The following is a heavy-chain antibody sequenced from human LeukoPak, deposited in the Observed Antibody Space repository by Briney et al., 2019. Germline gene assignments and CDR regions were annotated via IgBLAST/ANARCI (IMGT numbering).Heavy chain of an antibody. CDR2: ISGSGGST. D-gene: IGHD6-19*01. CDR3: AKDLLSSGWYRVAFDI. V-gene: IGHV3-23*01. J-gene: IGHJ3*02. CDR1: RFTFSSYA. Sequence: GGSLRLSCAASRFTFSSYAMSWVRQAPGKGLEWVSAISGSGGSTYYADSVKGRFTISRDNSKNTLYLQMNSLRAEDTAVYYCAKDLLSSGWYRVAFDIWGQGTMVTVSS.